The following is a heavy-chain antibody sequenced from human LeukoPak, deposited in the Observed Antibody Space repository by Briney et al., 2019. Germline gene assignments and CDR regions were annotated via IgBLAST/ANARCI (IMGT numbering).Heavy chain of an antibody. D-gene: IGHD6-13*01. J-gene: IGHJ4*02. CDR3: ARPIAAAGIGCSY. CDR1: GFTFSSYS. Sequence: GGSLRLSCAASGFTFSSYSMNWVRQAPGKGLEWVSSISSSSSYIYYADSVKGRFTISRDNAKNSLYLQMNGLRAEDTAVYYCARPIAAAGIGCSYWGQGTLVTVSS. V-gene: IGHV3-21*01. CDR2: ISSSSSYI.